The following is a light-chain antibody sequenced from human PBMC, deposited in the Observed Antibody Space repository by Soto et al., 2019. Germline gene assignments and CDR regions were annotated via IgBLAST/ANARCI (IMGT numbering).Light chain of an antibody. CDR2: GAS. V-gene: IGKV3-15*01. CDR1: QSVNNN. Sequence: EIVMTQSPATLSVSPGERATLSCRASQSVNNNLAWYQQKPGQAPRLLIYGASARATGIPARFSGSGSGTEFTLTLSSLQYEDFAVYYCQQYNNWPLTFGGGTKVEIK. J-gene: IGKJ4*01. CDR3: QQYNNWPLT.